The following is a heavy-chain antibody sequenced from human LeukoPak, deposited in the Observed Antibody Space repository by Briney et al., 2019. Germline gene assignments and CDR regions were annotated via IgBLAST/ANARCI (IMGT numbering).Heavy chain of an antibody. CDR3: VRGGAVPAANPLHYYYYGIDV. V-gene: IGHV4-30-2*01. CDR2: IYHSGST. Sequence: TSETLSLTCAVSGGSISSGGYSWSWIRQPPGKGLEWIGYIYHSGSTYYSPSLKSRVTISVDRSKNQFSLKLSFVTAADTAVYYCVRGGAVPAANPLHYYYYGIDVWGKGTTVTVSS. CDR1: GGSISSGGYS. J-gene: IGHJ6*04. D-gene: IGHD2-2*01.